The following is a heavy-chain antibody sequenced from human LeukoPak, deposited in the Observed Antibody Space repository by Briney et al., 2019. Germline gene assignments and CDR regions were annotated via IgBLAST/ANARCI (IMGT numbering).Heavy chain of an antibody. CDR3: AKNDGHVDY. CDR2: ISGSGGST. V-gene: IGHV3-23*01. D-gene: IGHD3-16*01. J-gene: IGHJ4*02. CDR1: GFTFRSYV. Sequence: KSGGSLRLSCAGSGFTFRSYVMSWVRQAPGKGLEWVSAISGSGGSTYHADSVKGRFTISRDNSKTTVYLQMNSLRAEDTAVYYCAKNDGHVDYWGQGTLVTVSS.